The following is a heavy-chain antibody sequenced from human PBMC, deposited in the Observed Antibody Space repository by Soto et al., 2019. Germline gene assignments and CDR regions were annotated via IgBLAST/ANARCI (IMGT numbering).Heavy chain of an antibody. D-gene: IGHD6-13*01. CDR2: IYPGDSDT. J-gene: IGHJ6*02. CDR3: ARLAAAGSYYYYGMDV. Sequence: PGESLKISCKGSGYSFTSYWIGWVRQMPGKGLGWMGIIYPGDSDTRYSPSFQGQVTISADKSISTAYLQWSSLKASDTAMYYCARLAAAGSYYYYGMDVWGQGTTVTVSS. CDR1: GYSFTSYW. V-gene: IGHV5-51*01.